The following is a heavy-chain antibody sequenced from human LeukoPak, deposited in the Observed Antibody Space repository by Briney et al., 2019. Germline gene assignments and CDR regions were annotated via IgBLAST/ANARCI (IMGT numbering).Heavy chain of an antibody. D-gene: IGHD5/OR15-5a*01. V-gene: IGHV3-53*01. CDR3: ARGPSLEQSTIYCHYMHV. J-gene: IGHJ6*03. CDR2: IYGDDYT. Sequence: GGSLRLSCAASAFTVGSNYMTWVRQAPGEWLEWVALIYGDDYTFYSDSVEGRSTVSRDRSKNTVYLRLNSLRPEDTAVYLCARGPSLEQSTIYCHYMHVWGTGTKVTVSS. CDR1: AFTVGSNY.